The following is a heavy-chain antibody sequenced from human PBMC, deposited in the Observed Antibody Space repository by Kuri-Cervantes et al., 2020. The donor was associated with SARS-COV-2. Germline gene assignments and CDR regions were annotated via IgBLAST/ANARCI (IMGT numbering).Heavy chain of an antibody. CDR3: AKDADTTGYFQYYFDY. V-gene: IGHV3-11*01. Sequence: GGSLRLSCAASGFTFSDYYMSWIRQAPGKGLEWVSYISSSGSTIYYADSEKGRFTISKDNAKNSLYLQINSLTAEDTAIYYCAKDADTTGYFQYYFDYWGQGTLVTVSS. J-gene: IGHJ4*02. CDR1: GFTFSDYY. CDR2: ISSSGSTI. D-gene: IGHD3-22*01.